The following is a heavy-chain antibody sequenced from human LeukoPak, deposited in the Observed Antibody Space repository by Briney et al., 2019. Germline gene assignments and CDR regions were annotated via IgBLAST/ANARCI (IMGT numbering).Heavy chain of an antibody. Sequence: ASVKVSCEASGYTFTSYGISWVRQAPGQGLEWMGWISAYNGNTNYAQKLQGRVTMTTDTSTSTAYMELRSLRSDDTAVYYCARDSGTLRYFDWLPSSFDYWGQGTLVTVSS. D-gene: IGHD3-9*01. CDR2: ISAYNGNT. CDR1: GYTFTSYG. J-gene: IGHJ4*02. CDR3: ARDSGTLRYFDWLPSSFDY. V-gene: IGHV1-18*01.